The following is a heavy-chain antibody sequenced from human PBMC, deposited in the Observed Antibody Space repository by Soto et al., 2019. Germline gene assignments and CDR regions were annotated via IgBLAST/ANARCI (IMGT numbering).Heavy chain of an antibody. CDR1: GDTFSGYP. V-gene: IGHV1-69*18. CDR2: IIPAFGTT. J-gene: IGHJ4*02. D-gene: IGHD3-10*01. CDR3: ARDGGFGEFKY. Sequence: QVQLVQSGAELTKPGSSVKVSCKASGDTFSGYPINWVRQAPGEGLEWMGRIIPAFGTTNDAQRFEGRVTFTADESTNTAYMELRGLVSEDTAVYYCARDGGFGEFKYWGPGTLVTVSS.